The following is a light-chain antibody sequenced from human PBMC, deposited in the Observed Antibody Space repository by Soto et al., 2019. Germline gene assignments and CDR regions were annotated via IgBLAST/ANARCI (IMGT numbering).Light chain of an antibody. CDR2: GAS. CDR3: QQYVSSPWA. J-gene: IGKJ1*01. CDR1: QSVTNSF. Sequence: EIVLTQSPGTLSLSPGERATLSCRARQSVTNSFLAWYQQNPGQAPRLLIYGASRRFTGIPDRFTGSGSGTDFTLTISRLEPEDFAVYYCQQYVSSPWAFGQGTKVDIK. V-gene: IGKV3-20*01.